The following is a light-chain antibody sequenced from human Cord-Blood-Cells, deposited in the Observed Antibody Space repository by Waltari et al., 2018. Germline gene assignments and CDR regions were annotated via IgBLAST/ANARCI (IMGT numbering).Light chain of an antibody. Sequence: DIAMTQSPDSLAVSLGERATINCKSSTSVLYSANNKNYLAWYQQKPGQPPKLLIYWASTRESGVPDRFSGSGSGTDFTLTISSLQAEDVAVYYCQQYYSTPYTFVQGTKLEIK. J-gene: IGKJ2*01. CDR1: TSVLYSANNKNY. CDR2: WAS. V-gene: IGKV4-1*01. CDR3: QQYYSTPYT.